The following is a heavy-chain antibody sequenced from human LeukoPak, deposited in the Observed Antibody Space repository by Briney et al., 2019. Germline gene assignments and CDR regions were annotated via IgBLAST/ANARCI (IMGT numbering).Heavy chain of an antibody. Sequence: SVKVSCKASGGTFSSYAISWVRQAPGQGLEWMGRIIPIFGTANYAQKFQGRVTITTDESTSTAYMELSSLRSEDTAVYHCARSIAAAGLDAFDIWGQGPMVTVSS. J-gene: IGHJ3*02. CDR3: ARSIAAAGLDAFDI. V-gene: IGHV1-69*05. D-gene: IGHD6-13*01. CDR2: IIPIFGTA. CDR1: GGTFSSYA.